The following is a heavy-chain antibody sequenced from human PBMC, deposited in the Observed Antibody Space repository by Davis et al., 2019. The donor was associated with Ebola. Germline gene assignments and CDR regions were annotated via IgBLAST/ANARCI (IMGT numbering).Heavy chain of an antibody. CDR1: GFTFSNAW. Sequence: GGSLRLSCAASGFTFSNAWMNWVRQAPGKGLEWVGRIKSKTDGGTTDYAAPVKGRFTISRDDSKNTLYLQMNSLKTEDTAVYYCTTTTETIFGVVIIYYYGMDVWGQGTTVTVSS. CDR2: IKSKTDGGTT. CDR3: TTTTETIFGVVIIYYYGMDV. D-gene: IGHD3-3*01. J-gene: IGHJ6*02. V-gene: IGHV3-15*07.